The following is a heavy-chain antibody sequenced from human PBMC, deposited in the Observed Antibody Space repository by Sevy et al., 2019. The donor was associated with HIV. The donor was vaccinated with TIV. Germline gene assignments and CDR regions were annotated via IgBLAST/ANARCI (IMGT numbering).Heavy chain of an antibody. V-gene: IGHV3-30-3*01. CDR3: ARDGWGRGFDY. CDR2: ISYDGSNK. D-gene: IGHD3-16*01. Sequence: GGSLRLSCAASGFTFSSYAMHWVRQAPGKGLEWVAVISYDGSNKYYADSVKGRFTISRDNSKNTLYLQMNSLRAEETAVYYCARDGWGRGFDYWGQGTLVTVSS. CDR1: GFTFSSYA. J-gene: IGHJ4*02.